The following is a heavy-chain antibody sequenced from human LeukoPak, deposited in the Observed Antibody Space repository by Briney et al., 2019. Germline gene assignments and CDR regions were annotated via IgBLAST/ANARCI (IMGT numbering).Heavy chain of an antibody. CDR3: ARARTGTVPNDAFDI. Sequence: SVKVSCKASGFTFTSSAMQWVRQARGQRLEWIGWIVVGSGNTNYAQKFQERVTITRDMSTSTAYMELSGLRSEDTAVYYCARARTGTVPNDAFDIWGQGTMVTVSS. J-gene: IGHJ3*02. CDR2: IVVGSGNT. CDR1: GFTFTSSA. V-gene: IGHV1-58*02. D-gene: IGHD3/OR15-3a*01.